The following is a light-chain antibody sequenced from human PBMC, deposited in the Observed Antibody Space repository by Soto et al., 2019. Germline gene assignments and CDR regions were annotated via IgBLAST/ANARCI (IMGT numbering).Light chain of an antibody. Sequence: DIQMTQSPSTLSASVGDRVTITCRASQSISSWLAWYQQKPGKAPNLLIYDASSLESGVPSRFSGRGSGTEFTLTISSLQPEDFATYYCQQYNSYSGTFGQGTKLEIK. J-gene: IGKJ2*01. V-gene: IGKV1-5*01. CDR1: QSISSW. CDR3: QQYNSYSGT. CDR2: DAS.